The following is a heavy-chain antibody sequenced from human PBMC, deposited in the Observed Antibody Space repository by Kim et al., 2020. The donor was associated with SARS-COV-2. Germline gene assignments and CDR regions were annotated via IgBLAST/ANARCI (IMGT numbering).Heavy chain of an antibody. Sequence: SETLSLTCTVSGGSISSGGYYWSWIRQHPGKGLEWIGYIYYSGSTYYNPSLKSRVTISVDTSKNQFSLKLSSVTAADTAVYYCARDLDLEYSSSSTGFDYWGQGTLVTVSS. CDR1: GGSISSGGYY. J-gene: IGHJ4*02. D-gene: IGHD6-6*01. V-gene: IGHV4-31*03. CDR3: ARDLDLEYSSSSTGFDY. CDR2: IYYSGST.